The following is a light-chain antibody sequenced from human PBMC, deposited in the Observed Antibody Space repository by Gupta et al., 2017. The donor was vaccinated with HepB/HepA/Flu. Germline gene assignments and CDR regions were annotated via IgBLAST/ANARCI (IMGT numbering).Light chain of an antibody. J-gene: IGLJ2*01. Sequence: QSALTQPAQASGSPGQSITISCTGTRGDIGTYDYVSWYQQHPGKSPKVLIYDVKNRPAGVSVRFSGSKSGNTASLTISGLQAEDEADYYCSSYTKTRIRVFGGGT. CDR2: DVK. CDR3: SSYTKTRIRV. CDR1: RGDIGTYDY. V-gene: IGLV2-14*03.